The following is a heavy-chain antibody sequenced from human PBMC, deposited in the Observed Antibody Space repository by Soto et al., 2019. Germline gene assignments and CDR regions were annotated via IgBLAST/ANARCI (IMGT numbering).Heavy chain of an antibody. CDR2: ISYDGSNK. CDR1: GFTFSSYA. V-gene: IGHV3-30-3*01. J-gene: IGHJ2*01. CDR3: ARDPLWGTAMVLWYFDL. Sequence: QVQLVESGGGVVQPGRSLRLSCAASGFTFSSYAMHWVRQAPGKGLEWVADISYDGSNKYYADSVKGRFTISRDNSKNTLYMQMNSLRAEDTAVYYCARDPLWGTAMVLWYFDLWGRGTLVTVSS. D-gene: IGHD5-18*01.